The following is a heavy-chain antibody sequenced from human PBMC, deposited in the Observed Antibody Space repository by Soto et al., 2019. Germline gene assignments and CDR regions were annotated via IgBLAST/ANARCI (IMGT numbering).Heavy chain of an antibody. J-gene: IGHJ4*02. CDR1: GYTFTSYA. CDR2: INAGNGNT. V-gene: IGHV1-3*01. Sequence: QVQLVQSGAEVKKPGASVKVSCKASGYTFTSYAISWVRQAPGQRLEWMGWINAGNGNTKYSQKFQGRVTITRDTSASTAYMELSSLRSEDTAVYYCARAQNLEMATPWGQGTLVTVSS. D-gene: IGHD5-12*01. CDR3: ARAQNLEMATP.